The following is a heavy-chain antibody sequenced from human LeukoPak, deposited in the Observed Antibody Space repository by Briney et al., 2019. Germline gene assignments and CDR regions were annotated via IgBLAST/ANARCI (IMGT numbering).Heavy chain of an antibody. CDR1: GFTFSSYG. Sequence: GRSLRLSCAASGFTFSSYGMHWVRQAPGKGLEWVAVISYDGSNKYYADSVKGRFTISRDNSKNTLYLQMNSLRAEDTAVYYCTSLDYYGSGSAAYYGMDVWGQGTTVTVSS. CDR3: TSLDYYGSGSAAYYGMDV. D-gene: IGHD3-10*01. V-gene: IGHV3-30*03. J-gene: IGHJ6*02. CDR2: ISYDGSNK.